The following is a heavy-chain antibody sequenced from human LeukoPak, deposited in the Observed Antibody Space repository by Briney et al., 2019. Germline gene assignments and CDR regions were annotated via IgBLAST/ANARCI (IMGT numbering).Heavy chain of an antibody. D-gene: IGHD3-16*01. V-gene: IGHV3-33*06. CDR3: AKSTWGVDNY. Sequence: GGSLRLSCAASGFTFSNYGMHWVRQAPGKGLEWVAVILSDGSQEFYADAVKGRITISRDNSKNTLYLQMNSLRAEDTAVYYCAKSTWGVDNYWGQGTLVTVSS. CDR2: ILSDGSQE. CDR1: GFTFSNYG. J-gene: IGHJ4*02.